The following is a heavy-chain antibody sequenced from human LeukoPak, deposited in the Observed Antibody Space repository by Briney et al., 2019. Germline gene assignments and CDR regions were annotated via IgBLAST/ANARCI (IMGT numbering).Heavy chain of an antibody. D-gene: IGHD6-19*01. CDR2: ICYDGNNK. CDR3: TTITVASHFDY. J-gene: IGHJ4*02. V-gene: IGHV3-30*02. CDR1: GFSFSSYD. Sequence: PGGSLRLSCAASGFSFSSYDMYWVRQAPGKGLEWVAFICYDGNNKYYADSVKGRFTISRDNSESTLYLQLNSLRAEDTAVYYCTTITVASHFDYWGPGTLVTVSS.